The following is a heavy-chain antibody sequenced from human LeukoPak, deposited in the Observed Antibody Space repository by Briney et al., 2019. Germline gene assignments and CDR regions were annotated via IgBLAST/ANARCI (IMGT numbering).Heavy chain of an antibody. J-gene: IGHJ5*02. CDR2: IIPILGIA. V-gene: IGHV1-69*04. CDR3: AGYYYDSSGYPTRFDP. D-gene: IGHD3-22*01. CDR1: VGTFSSYA. Sequence: SVKVSFKASVGTFSSYAISWVRQAPGQGLEWMGRIIPILGIANYAQKFQGRVTITADKSTSTAYMELSSLRSEDTAVYYCAGYYYDSSGYPTRFDPWGQGTLVTVSS.